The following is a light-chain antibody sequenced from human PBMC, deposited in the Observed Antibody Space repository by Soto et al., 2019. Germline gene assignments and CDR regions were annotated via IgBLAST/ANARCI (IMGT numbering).Light chain of an antibody. J-gene: IGLJ3*02. CDR1: NSNLGAGYD. CDR3: QAYDYSLTAFV. V-gene: IGLV1-40*01. Sequence: QSVLTQPPSVSGAPGQRVTISCTGNNSNLGAGYDVHWYQQIPGAAPKLVIFGNRNRPSGVPERFSGSKSGTSASLAITVLQDEDEADYYCQAYDYSLTAFVFGGGTKLTV. CDR2: GNR.